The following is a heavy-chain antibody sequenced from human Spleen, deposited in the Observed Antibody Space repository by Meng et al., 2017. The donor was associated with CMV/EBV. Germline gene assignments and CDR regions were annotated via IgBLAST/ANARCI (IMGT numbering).Heavy chain of an antibody. V-gene: IGHV5-51*01. CDR2: IYPGDSDT. CDR1: GYSFTTYW. Sequence: GGSLRLSCKASGYSFTTYWIGWVRQMPGKGLACMGIIYPGDSDTRYSPSFQGQVTISADKSISTAYLQWSSLKASDTAMYYCARQRLAARDFDYWGQGTLVTVSS. D-gene: IGHD6-6*01. CDR3: ARQRLAARDFDY. J-gene: IGHJ4*02.